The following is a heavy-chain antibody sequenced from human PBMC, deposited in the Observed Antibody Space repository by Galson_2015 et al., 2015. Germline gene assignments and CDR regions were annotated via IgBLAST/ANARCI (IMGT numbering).Heavy chain of an antibody. CDR1: EFSFSRYS. CDR2: ISGSSATI. D-gene: IGHD1-26*01. J-gene: IGHJ4*02. Sequence: SLRLSCAASEFSFSRYSMNWVRQAPGKGLEWLSYISGSSATIYYADSVKGRFTISRDNAKKSLYLQMNSLRGEDTAMYYCARDENSGSYTAPFSDYWGQGTPVTVSS. CDR3: ARDENSGSYTAPFSDY. V-gene: IGHV3-48*01.